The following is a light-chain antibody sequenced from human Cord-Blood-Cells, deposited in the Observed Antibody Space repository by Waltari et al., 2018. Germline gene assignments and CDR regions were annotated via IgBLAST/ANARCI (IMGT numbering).Light chain of an antibody. CDR1: SSDGGGYNY. CDR3: CSYAGSYTFEV. V-gene: IGLV2-11*01. Sequence: QSALTQPRSVSGSPGQSVTISCTGTSSDGGGYNYVSWYQQHPGKAPKLMIYDVSKRPSGVPDRFSGSKSGNTASRTISGLQAEDEADYYCCSYAGSYTFEVFGGGTKLTVL. CDR2: DVS. J-gene: IGLJ2*01.